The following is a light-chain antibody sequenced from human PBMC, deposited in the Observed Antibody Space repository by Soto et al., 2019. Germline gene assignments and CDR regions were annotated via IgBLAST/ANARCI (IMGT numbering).Light chain of an antibody. V-gene: IGLV2-14*01. CDR1: NSDVGGYNY. J-gene: IGLJ2*01. CDR2: AVT. CDR3: SSYTNRNTLVV. Sequence: QSALTQPASVSGSRGQSVTISCTGTNSDVGGYNYVSWYQQHPGKAPKLLIFAVTDRPSGVSARFSGSKSGTTAPLTISGLQAEDEADYYCSSYTNRNTLVVFGGGTKLTVL.